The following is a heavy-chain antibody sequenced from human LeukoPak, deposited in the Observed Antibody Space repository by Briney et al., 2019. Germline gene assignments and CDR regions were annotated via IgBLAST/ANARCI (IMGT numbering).Heavy chain of an antibody. D-gene: IGHD2-2*01. J-gene: IGHJ2*01. CDR3: VVILVPGGVWHFDL. Sequence: PGTPLRLSCVASGLTFRNYGFHWVRQAPGKGLEWVAIIYSGGGTTKYYAESVKDRFTITRDDSRDTLYLQMNSLSAEDTAVYYCVVILVPGGVWHFDLWGRGTLVTVSS. V-gene: IGHV3-33*03. CDR2: IYSGGGTTK. CDR1: GLTFRNYG.